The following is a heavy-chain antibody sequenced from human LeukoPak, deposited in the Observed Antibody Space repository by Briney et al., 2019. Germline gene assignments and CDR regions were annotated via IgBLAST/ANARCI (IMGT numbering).Heavy chain of an antibody. Sequence: GGSLRLSCTAAGFTFGDYAMSWVRQAPGKGLGWVVFIRSKDYGGKTEYAAAVKGRFTISRYDSKSIGYLQMNSLNPEATAVYYCTRAPPPYYYGMDVWGQGTTVTVSS. J-gene: IGHJ6*02. V-gene: IGHV3-49*04. CDR1: GFTFGDYA. CDR2: IRSKDYGGKT. CDR3: TRAPPPYYYGMDV.